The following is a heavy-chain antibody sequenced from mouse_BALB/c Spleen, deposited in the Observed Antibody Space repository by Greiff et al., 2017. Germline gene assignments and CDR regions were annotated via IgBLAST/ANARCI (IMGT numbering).Heavy chain of an antibody. J-gene: IGHJ4*01. CDR3: ARDRDYYGGAMDY. V-gene: IGHV7-3*02. Sequence: EVKVVESGGGLVQPGGSLRLSCATSGFTFTDYYMSWVRQPPGKALEWLGFIRNKANGYTTEYSASVKGRFTISRDNSQSILYLQMNTLRAEDSATYYCARDRDYYGGAMDYWGQGTSVTVSS. D-gene: IGHD1-1*01. CDR2: IRNKANGYTT. CDR1: GFTFTDYY.